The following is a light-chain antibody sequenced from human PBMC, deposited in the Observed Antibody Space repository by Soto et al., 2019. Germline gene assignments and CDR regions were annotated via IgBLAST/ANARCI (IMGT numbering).Light chain of an antibody. CDR1: QSVSSY. V-gene: IGKV3-11*01. CDR3: QQRSNWLWT. Sequence: EIVLTPSPATLSLSPGERATLSCRASQSVSSYLAWYQQKPGQAPRLLIYDASNRATGIPARFSGSGSGTDFTLTISSLEPEDFAVYYCQQRSNWLWTFGQGTRWIS. J-gene: IGKJ1*01. CDR2: DAS.